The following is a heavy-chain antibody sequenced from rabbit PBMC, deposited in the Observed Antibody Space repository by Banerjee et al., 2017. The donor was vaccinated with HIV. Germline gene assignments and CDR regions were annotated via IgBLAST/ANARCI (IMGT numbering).Heavy chain of an antibody. Sequence: QSLEESGGDLVKPGASLTLTCKASGIDFSNGYDMCWVRQAPGKGLEWIGSIYIGSGGRTYYATWAKGRFTISKTTSTTVTLQMTSLTAADTAAYFCARDSYAGDGGNYAGAFGLWGPGTLVTVS. CDR1: GIDFSNGYD. CDR3: ARDSYAGDGGNYAGAFGL. D-gene: IGHD4-2*01. V-gene: IGHV1S40*01. CDR2: IYIGSGGRT. J-gene: IGHJ4*01.